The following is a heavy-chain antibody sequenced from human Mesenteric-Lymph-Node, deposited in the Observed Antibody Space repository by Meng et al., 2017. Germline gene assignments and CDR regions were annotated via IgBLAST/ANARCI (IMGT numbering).Heavy chain of an antibody. V-gene: IGHV4-34*01. CDR1: GGSFTAYY. CDR2: VTHSGST. CDR3: AKGRANYFGSKHNYFDS. Sequence: VQLRQWGAGLLKPSGALSLTCAVYGGSFTAYYGTWIRQAPGKGPEWIGEVTHSGSTTYNPSLASRVSISVDKPKKQFSLTLNSVTAADTAVYYCAKGRANYFGSKHNYFDSWGQGTLVTVSS. D-gene: IGHD3-10*01. J-gene: IGHJ5*01.